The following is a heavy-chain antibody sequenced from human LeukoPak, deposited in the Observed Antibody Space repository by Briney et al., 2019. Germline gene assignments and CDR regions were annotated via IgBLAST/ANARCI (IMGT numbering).Heavy chain of an antibody. J-gene: IGHJ6*02. CDR2: LSGGGTNT. Sequence: GGSLRLSCAASGFTFSSYAMSWVRQAPGKGPEWVSALSGGGTNTYYADSVKGRFTISRDNSKNTLYLQMNSLRAEDTAVYYCARRVSNHYYYGMDVWGQGTTVTVSS. CDR3: ARRVSNHYYYGMDV. CDR1: GFTFSSYA. V-gene: IGHV3-23*01. D-gene: IGHD4-11*01.